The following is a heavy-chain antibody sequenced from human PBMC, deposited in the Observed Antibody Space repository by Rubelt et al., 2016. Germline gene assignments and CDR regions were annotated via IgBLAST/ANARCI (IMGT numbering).Heavy chain of an antibody. J-gene: IGHJ2*01. Sequence: QVQLVQSGAEVKKPGASVKVSCKASGYTFTSYGISWVRQAPGQGLEWMGWISAYNGNTNYAQKLQGRVTMTRVTSTSTAYMELRSLISDDTAVYYCARDRIRIAARQGWYFDLWGRGTLVTVSS. D-gene: IGHD6-6*01. CDR1: GYTFTSYG. CDR2: ISAYNGNT. V-gene: IGHV1-18*01. CDR3: ARDRIRIAARQGWYFDL.